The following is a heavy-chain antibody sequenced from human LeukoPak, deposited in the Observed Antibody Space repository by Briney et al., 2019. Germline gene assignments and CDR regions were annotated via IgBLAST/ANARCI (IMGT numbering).Heavy chain of an antibody. Sequence: ASVTLSCTSSGYTFTGNYIHWVRQAPGQGLEWMGWINPNSGGTNYAQKFQGRVTMARDTSISTAYMELSRLRSDDTAVYYSARVPPDYVWGSYRLHPFDYWGQGTLVTVSS. CDR1: GYTFTGNY. CDR3: ARVPPDYVWGSYRLHPFDY. V-gene: IGHV1-2*02. CDR2: INPNSGGT. J-gene: IGHJ4*02. D-gene: IGHD3-16*02.